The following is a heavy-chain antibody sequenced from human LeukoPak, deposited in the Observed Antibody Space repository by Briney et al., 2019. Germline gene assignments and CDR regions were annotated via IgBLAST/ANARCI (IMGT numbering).Heavy chain of an antibody. V-gene: IGHV3-23*01. CDR2: ISGSGGST. D-gene: IGHD3-10*01. Sequence: GGSLRLSCAASGLTFSSYAMSWVRQAPGKGLEWVSAISGSGGSTYYADSVKGRFTISRDNSKNTLYLQMNSLRAEDTAVYYCAKAPLGGSGGYWGQGTLVTVSS. CDR1: GLTFSSYA. CDR3: AKAPLGGSGGY. J-gene: IGHJ4*02.